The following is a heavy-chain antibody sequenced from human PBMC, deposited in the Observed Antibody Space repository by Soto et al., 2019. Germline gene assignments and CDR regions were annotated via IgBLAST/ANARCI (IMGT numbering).Heavy chain of an antibody. CDR3: ARVAYYYDSSGLKTGFDY. V-gene: IGHV4-4*02. CDR2: IYHSGST. Sequence: TLSLTCAVSGGSISSSNWWSWVRQPPGKGLEWIGEIYHSGSTNYNPSLKSRVTISVDKSKNQFSLKLSSVTAADTAVYYCARVAYYYDSSGLKTGFDYWGQGTLVTVSS. D-gene: IGHD3-22*01. CDR1: GGSISSSNW. J-gene: IGHJ4*02.